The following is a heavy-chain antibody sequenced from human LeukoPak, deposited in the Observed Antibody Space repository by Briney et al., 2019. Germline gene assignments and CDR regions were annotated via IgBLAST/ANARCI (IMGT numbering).Heavy chain of an antibody. CDR1: GGSIGTYY. V-gene: IGHV4-59*12. Sequence: SETLSLTCTVSGGSIGTYYWSWIRQPPGKGLEWIGYIYYTGSTNYNPSLKSRVTISVDSSKNQFSLKLSSVTAADTAVYYCARAKDHLLLVGAPKGTTPFDYWGQGTLVTVSS. CDR3: ARAKDHLLLVGAPKGTTPFDY. J-gene: IGHJ4*02. CDR2: IYYTGST. D-gene: IGHD1-26*01.